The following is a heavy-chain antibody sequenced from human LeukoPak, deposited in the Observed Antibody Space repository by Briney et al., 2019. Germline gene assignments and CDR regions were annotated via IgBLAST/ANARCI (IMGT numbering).Heavy chain of an antibody. V-gene: IGHV4-61*02. CDR3: VRVNSSIWSRRLYWYFDL. D-gene: IGHD6-13*01. CDR1: GGSISSGGYY. CDR2: IQSSGST. Sequence: PSETLSLTCTVSGGSISSGGYYWSWIRQPAGKGLEWIGRIQSSGSTNYNPSLKSRVTMSVDTSKNQFSLKVSSVTAADTAVYYCVRVNSSIWSRRLYWYFDLWGRGTLVTVSS. J-gene: IGHJ2*01.